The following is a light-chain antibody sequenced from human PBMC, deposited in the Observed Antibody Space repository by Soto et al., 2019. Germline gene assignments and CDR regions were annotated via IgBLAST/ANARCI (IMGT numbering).Light chain of an antibody. CDR1: QSVSSTY. V-gene: IGKV3-20*01. J-gene: IGKJ2*01. Sequence: IVLTQSPGTLSLSPGERATLPCRASQSVSSTYIAWYQQNPGQDPRLLIYGVSSRATCIPHRFSGSGSGTDFTLTISRLEPEDFAVYFCQQYGRSPPFTFGQGTKVEIK. CDR3: QQYGRSPPFT. CDR2: GVS.